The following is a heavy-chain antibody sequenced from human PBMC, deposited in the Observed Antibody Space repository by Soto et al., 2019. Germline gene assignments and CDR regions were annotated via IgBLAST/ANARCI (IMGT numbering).Heavy chain of an antibody. J-gene: IGHJ4*02. CDR1: GFTFSGYS. CDR3: ARDLGGSDSSSFDY. CDR2: ISTGSSYI. D-gene: IGHD6-6*01. Sequence: EESLRLSCAASGFTFSGYSMNWVRQAPGKGLKWVSSISTGSSYIYYADSVKGRFTISRDNPENSLFLQMNSLRAEDTAVYYCARDLGGSDSSSFDYWGQGTLVTVSS. V-gene: IGHV3-21*01.